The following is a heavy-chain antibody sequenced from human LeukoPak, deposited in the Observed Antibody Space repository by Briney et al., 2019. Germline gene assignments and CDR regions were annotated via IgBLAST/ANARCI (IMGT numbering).Heavy chain of an antibody. CDR2: IVVGSGNT. CDR1: GFTFTSSA. V-gene: IGHV1-58*02. J-gene: IGHJ4*02. D-gene: IGHD6-13*01. Sequence: ASVKVSCKASGFTFTSSAMQWVRQARGQRLEWIGWIVVGSGNTNYAQKFQERVTITRDMSTSTAYMELSSLRSEDTAVYYCAAGGIAAAGTSFDYWGQGTLVTVSS. CDR3: AAGGIAAAGTSFDY.